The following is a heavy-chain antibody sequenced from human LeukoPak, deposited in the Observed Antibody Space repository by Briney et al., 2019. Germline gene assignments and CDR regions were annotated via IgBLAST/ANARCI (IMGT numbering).Heavy chain of an antibody. CDR3: AREYSSSPSYNWFDP. CDR2: INHSGST. CDR1: GGSFSGYY. D-gene: IGHD6-13*01. J-gene: IGHJ5*02. Sequence: SETLSFTCAVYGGSFSGYYWSWIRQPPGKGLEWIGEINHSGSTNYNPSLKSRVTISVGTSKNQFSLKLSSVTAADTAVYYCAREYSSSPSYNWFDPWGQGTLVTVSS. V-gene: IGHV4-34*01.